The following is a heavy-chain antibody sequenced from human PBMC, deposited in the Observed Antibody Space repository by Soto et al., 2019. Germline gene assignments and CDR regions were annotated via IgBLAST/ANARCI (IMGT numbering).Heavy chain of an antibody. V-gene: IGHV4-4*02. D-gene: IGHD6-13*01. CDR3: ARSFSSSWLQHYYFDY. J-gene: IGHJ4*02. Sequence: PSETLSLTCAVSGGSISSSNWWSWVRQPPGKGLEWIGEIYHSGSTNYNPSLKSRVTISVDKSKNQFSLKLSSVTAADTAVYYCARSFSSSWLQHYYFDYWGQGTLVTVSS. CDR1: GGSISSSNW. CDR2: IYHSGST.